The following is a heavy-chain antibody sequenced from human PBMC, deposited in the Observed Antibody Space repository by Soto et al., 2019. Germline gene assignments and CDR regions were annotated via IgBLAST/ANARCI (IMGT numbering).Heavy chain of an antibody. CDR1: GDSISTYY. CDR3: TRPAGNSSYSALGY. Sequence: SETLSLTCTVSGDSISTYYWSWIRQPPGKGLEWIGHISYSGSTNYNPSLKSRVTISIDTSKNQFSLKLNSVTAADTAVYYCTRPAGNSSYSALGYWGQGTLVTVSS. V-gene: IGHV4-59*08. CDR2: ISYSGST. J-gene: IGHJ4*02. D-gene: IGHD4-4*01.